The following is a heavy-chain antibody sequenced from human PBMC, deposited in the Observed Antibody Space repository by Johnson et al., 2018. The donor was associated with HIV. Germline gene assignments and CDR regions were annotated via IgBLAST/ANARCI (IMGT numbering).Heavy chain of an antibody. CDR2: IWYDGSNK. Sequence: QVQLVESGGGVVQPGRSLRLSCAASGFTFSSYGMHWVRQAPGKGLEWVAVIWYDGSNKYYADSVKGRFTISRDNSKNTLYLQMNSLRAEDTAVYYCAKALTRGGNSGPAFDIWGQGTMVTVSS. CDR3: AKALTRGGNSGPAFDI. CDR1: GFTFSSYG. V-gene: IGHV3-33*06. D-gene: IGHD4-23*01. J-gene: IGHJ3*02.